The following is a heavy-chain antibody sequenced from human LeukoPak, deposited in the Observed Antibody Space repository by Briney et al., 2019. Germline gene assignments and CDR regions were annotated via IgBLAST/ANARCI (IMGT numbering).Heavy chain of an antibody. CDR2: IYPGDSDT. V-gene: IGHV5-51*01. D-gene: IGHD1/OR15-1a*01. Sequence: PGESLKISCKGSGYSFTSYWIGWVRQMPGKGQEWMGIIYPGDSDTRYSPSFQGQVTISADKSISTAYLQWSSLKASDTAMYYCARFSLGNKGGDAFDIWGQGTMVTVSS. CDR1: GYSFTSYW. CDR3: ARFSLGNKGGDAFDI. J-gene: IGHJ3*02.